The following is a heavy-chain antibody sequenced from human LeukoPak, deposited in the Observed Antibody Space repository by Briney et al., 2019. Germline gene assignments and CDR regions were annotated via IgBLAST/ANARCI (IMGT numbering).Heavy chain of an antibody. D-gene: IGHD3-10*01. CDR1: GGSISTSNYY. CDR3: ARIERDGSGKPPYYYYYMDV. CDR2: ISYSGYT. V-gene: IGHV4-61*05. J-gene: IGHJ6*03. Sequence: PSETLSLTCTVSGGSISTSNYYWGWIRQPPGKGLEWIGYISYSGYTNYNPSLQSRVTISLDRSKNQFSVKLTSVTAADTAVYYCARIERDGSGKPPYYYYYMDVWGKGTTVTVSS.